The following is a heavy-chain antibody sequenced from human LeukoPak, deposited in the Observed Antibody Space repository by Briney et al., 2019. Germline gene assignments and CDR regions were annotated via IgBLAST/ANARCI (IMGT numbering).Heavy chain of an antibody. CDR1: GFTFSSYA. J-gene: IGHJ4*02. CDR3: ARAGTTVTREFDY. CDR2: ISNSGGST. Sequence: GGSLRLSCAASGFTFSSYAMSWVRQAPGKGLEWVSTISNSGGSTYYADSVKGRFTISRDNSKNTLYLQMNSLRAEDTAVYYCARAGTTVTREFDYWGQGTLVTVSS. V-gene: IGHV3-23*01. D-gene: IGHD4-17*01.